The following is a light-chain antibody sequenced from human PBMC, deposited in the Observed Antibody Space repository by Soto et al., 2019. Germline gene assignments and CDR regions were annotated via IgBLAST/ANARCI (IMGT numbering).Light chain of an antibody. CDR3: GTWDSSLSAGNVV. CDR2: DHN. V-gene: IGLV1-51*01. J-gene: IGLJ2*01. CDR1: SSNIGNNY. Sequence: QSVLTPPPSVSAAPGQKVTISCSGSSSNIGNNYVSWYQQLPGTAPKLLIYDHNKRPSGIPDRFSGSKSGTSATLGITGLQTGDEADYYCGTWDSSLSAGNVVFGGGTKLTVL.